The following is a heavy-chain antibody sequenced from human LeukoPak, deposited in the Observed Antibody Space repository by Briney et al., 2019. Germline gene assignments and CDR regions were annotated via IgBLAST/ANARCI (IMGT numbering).Heavy chain of an antibody. Sequence: SETLSLTCAVYGGSFSGYYRSWIRQPPGKGLEWIGEINHSGSTNYNPSLKSRVTISVDTSKNQFSPKLSSVTAADTAVYYCARSLYYDRKFDYWGQGTLVTVSS. CDR2: INHSGST. D-gene: IGHD3-22*01. CDR3: ARSLYYDRKFDY. V-gene: IGHV4-34*01. CDR1: GGSFSGYY. J-gene: IGHJ4*02.